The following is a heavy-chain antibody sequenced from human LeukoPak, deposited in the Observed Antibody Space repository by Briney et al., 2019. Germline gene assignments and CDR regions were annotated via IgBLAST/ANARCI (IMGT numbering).Heavy chain of an antibody. CDR3: ARDSGYFDWLYAFDI. V-gene: IGHV3-64*01. D-gene: IGHD3-9*01. J-gene: IGHJ3*02. Sequence: GGSLRLSCAASGFTFSSYAMHWVRQAPGKGLEYVSAISSNGGSTYYANSVKGRFTISRDNSKNTLYLQMGSLRAEDMAVYYCARDSGYFDWLYAFDIWGQGTMVTVSS. CDR2: ISSNGGST. CDR1: GFTFSSYA.